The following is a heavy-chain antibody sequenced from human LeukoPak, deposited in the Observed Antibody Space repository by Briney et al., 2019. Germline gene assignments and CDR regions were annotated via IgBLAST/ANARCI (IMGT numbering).Heavy chain of an antibody. J-gene: IGHJ4*02. CDR3: ARNSRVASTSGLNY. CDR1: GGTFSSYP. CDR2: ITPIFGEA. D-gene: IGHD5-12*01. V-gene: IGHV1-69*01. Sequence: SVKVSCKVSGGTFSSYPISWVRQAPGQGLEWMGEITPIFGEAQNAEKFQGRVTITADEPTSAVYMELTSLRLDDTAMYYCARNSRVASTSGLNYWGQGTLVTVSS.